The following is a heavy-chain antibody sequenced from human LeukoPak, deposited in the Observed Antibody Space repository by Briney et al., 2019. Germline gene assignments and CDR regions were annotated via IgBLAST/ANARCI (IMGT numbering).Heavy chain of an antibody. Sequence: ASVKVSCKASGYTFTSYAMNWVRQAPGQGLEWMGWINPNTGNPTYAQGFTGRFVFSLDTSVSTAYLQISSLKAEDTAVYYCARAYQRLGGLSFPDQWGQGTLVSVSS. CDR2: INPNTGNP. V-gene: IGHV7-4-1*02. CDR3: ARAYQRLGGLSFPDQ. CDR1: GYTFTSYA. J-gene: IGHJ5*02. D-gene: IGHD3-16*02.